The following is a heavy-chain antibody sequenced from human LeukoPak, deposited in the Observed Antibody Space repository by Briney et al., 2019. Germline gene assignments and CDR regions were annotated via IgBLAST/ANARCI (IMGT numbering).Heavy chain of an antibody. J-gene: IGHJ5*02. CDR1: GFTFSSYW. D-gene: IGHD2-2*01. CDR2: IKQDGSEK. Sequence: GGSLRLSCAASGFTFSSYWMSWVRQAPGKGLEWVANIKQDGSEKYYVDSVKGRFIISRDNAKNSLYLQMNSLRAEDTAVYYCARKGAIVVVPAAFWFDPWGQGTLVTVSS. V-gene: IGHV3-7*01. CDR3: ARKGAIVVVPAAFWFDP.